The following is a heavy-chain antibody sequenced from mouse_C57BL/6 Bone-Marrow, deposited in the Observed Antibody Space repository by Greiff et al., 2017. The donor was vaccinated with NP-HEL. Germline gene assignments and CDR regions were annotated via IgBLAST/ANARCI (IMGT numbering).Heavy chain of an antibody. Sequence: EVKLVESGGGLVQPGGSLKLSCAASGFTFSDYYMYWVRQTPEKRLEWVAYISNGGGSTYYPDTVKGRFTISRDNAKNTLYLQMSRLKSEDTAMYYCARHYYGSAMDYWGQGTSVTVSS. V-gene: IGHV5-12*01. D-gene: IGHD1-1*01. CDR1: GFTFSDYY. CDR3: ARHYYGSAMDY. CDR2: ISNGGGST. J-gene: IGHJ4*01.